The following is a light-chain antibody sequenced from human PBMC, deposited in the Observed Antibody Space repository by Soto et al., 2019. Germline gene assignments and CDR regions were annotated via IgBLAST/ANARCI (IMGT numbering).Light chain of an antibody. Sequence: AIQLTQSPSSLSTSVGDRVTITCRASQGISSALAWYQQKVGKPPKLLISDASNLESGVPSRFSGSGSGTDFTLTISTLQPEDFATYYCQQYNSYPGTFGGGTRVEI. J-gene: IGKJ4*01. CDR1: QGISSA. CDR2: DAS. CDR3: QQYNSYPGT. V-gene: IGKV1-13*02.